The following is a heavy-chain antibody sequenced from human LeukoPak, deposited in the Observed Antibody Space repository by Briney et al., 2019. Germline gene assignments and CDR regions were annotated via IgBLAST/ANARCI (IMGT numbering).Heavy chain of an antibody. Sequence: SETLSLTCTVSGASINNNFWTWIRQPPGKGLEWVGYIYSSGSANYNPSLKSRVIISGDTSKNQISLNLTSVTAADTAVYFCARHRDYYDTWGHGTLVTVSS. CDR2: IYSSGSA. CDR1: GASINNNF. V-gene: IGHV4-59*08. D-gene: IGHD3-22*01. J-gene: IGHJ4*01. CDR3: ARHRDYYDT.